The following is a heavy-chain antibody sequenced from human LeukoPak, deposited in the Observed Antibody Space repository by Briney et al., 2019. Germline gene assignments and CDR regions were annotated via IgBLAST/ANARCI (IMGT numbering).Heavy chain of an antibody. CDR1: GGSISSSSYY. J-gene: IGHJ3*02. V-gene: IGHV4-39*07. CDR3: ARDESPSGYSYGYGAAFDI. D-gene: IGHD5-18*01. CDR2: IYYSGST. Sequence: SETLSLTCTVSGGSISSSSYYWGWIRQPPGKGLEWIGSIYYSGSTYYNPSLKSRVTMSVDTSKNQFSLKLSSVTAADTAVYYCARDESPSGYSYGYGAAFDIWGQGTMVTVSS.